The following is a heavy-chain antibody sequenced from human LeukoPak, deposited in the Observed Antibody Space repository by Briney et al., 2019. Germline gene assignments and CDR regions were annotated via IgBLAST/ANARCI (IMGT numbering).Heavy chain of an antibody. V-gene: IGHV3-23*01. J-gene: IGHJ6*02. CDR1: GFTFSTYA. Sequence: PGGSLRLSCAASGFTFSTYAVIWVRQAPGKGLEWVSAITGSGGATYYADSVKGRFTISRDNAKNSLYLQMNSLRAEDTAVYYCAREGDVVVVAATPGVYGMDVWGQGTTVTVSS. D-gene: IGHD2-15*01. CDR3: AREGDVVVVAATPGVYGMDV. CDR2: ITGSGGAT.